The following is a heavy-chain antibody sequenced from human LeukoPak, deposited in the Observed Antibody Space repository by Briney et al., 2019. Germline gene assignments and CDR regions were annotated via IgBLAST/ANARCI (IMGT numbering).Heavy chain of an antibody. CDR3: ARYAMAAAGMGDFDY. D-gene: IGHD6-13*01. CDR1: GGSITSDNY. J-gene: IGHJ4*02. V-gene: IGHV4-4*02. CDR2: IYHSRRT. Sequence: SETLSLTCAVSGGSITSDNYWSWVRQSPEKGLEWIGEIYHSRRTKYNPSLKSRVTMSIDKAKNQFSLKLSSVTAADTAVYYCARYAMAAAGMGDFDYWGQGTLVTVSS.